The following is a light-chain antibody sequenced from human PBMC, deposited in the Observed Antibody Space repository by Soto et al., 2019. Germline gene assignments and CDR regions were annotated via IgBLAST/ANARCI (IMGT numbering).Light chain of an antibody. CDR3: QQYDNLSWT. Sequence: EIVLTQSPGTLSLSPEERATLSCRASQSVSSSYSAWYQQKPGQAPRLLIYGASNRATGTPDRFSGSGSGTDFTLTISRLEPEDFAVYYCQQYDNLSWTFGQGTKVDI. CDR2: GAS. J-gene: IGKJ1*01. CDR1: QSVSSSY. V-gene: IGKV3-20*01.